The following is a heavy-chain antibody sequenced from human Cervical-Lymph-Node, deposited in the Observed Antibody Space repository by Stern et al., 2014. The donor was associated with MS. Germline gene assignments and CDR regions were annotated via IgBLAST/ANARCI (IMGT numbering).Heavy chain of an antibody. J-gene: IGHJ4*02. CDR3: ARDERMFTSSFGHSFDF. Sequence: VQLVQSGGGVVQPGRSLRLSCAASGFIFRSYGMHWVRQAPGKGLEWVASIWYDGSDKDYGASVKGRVTISRDNSKNTLYLQMNSLRAEDTGVYYCARDERMFTSSFGHSFDFWGQGTLVIVSS. CDR1: GFIFRSYG. CDR2: IWYDGSDK. D-gene: IGHD2-2*01. V-gene: IGHV3-33*01.